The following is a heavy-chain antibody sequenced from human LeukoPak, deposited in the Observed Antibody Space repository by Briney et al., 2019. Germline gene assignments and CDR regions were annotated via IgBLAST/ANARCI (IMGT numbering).Heavy chain of an antibody. CDR2: IDPSDSYT. D-gene: IGHD6-13*01. J-gene: IGHJ4*02. CDR3: ARRYGTSWYYFDD. Sequence: GESLKISFKGSGXSFSTYCINWVRQAPGKGLELMGRIDPSDSYTKYSPSFQGHVTISADKSISTAYLQWSSLKASDTAMYYCARRYGTSWYYFDDWGQGTLVTVSS. CDR1: GXSFSTYC. V-gene: IGHV5-10-1*01.